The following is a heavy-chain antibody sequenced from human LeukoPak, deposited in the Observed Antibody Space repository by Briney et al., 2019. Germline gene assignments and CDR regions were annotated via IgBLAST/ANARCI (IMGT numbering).Heavy chain of an antibody. D-gene: IGHD2-15*01. CDR3: ARPGILGYYYYYLDV. Sequence: PSETLSLTCAVSGYSISSGYYWGWIRQPPGKGLEWIGSIYHSGSTYYNPSLKSRVTISVDTSKNQFSLKLSSVTAADTAVYSCARPGILGYYYYYLDVGAKGPRSPSP. V-gene: IGHV4-38-2*01. CDR1: GYSISSGYY. J-gene: IGHJ6*03. CDR2: IYHSGST.